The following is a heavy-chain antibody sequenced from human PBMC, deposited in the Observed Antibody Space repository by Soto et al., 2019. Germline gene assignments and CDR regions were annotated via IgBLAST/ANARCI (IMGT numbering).Heavy chain of an antibody. CDR3: ARDLGLVQGSLGMDV. D-gene: IGHD6-19*01. CDR1: GFTFSSYS. CDR2: ISSSSSTI. V-gene: IGHV3-48*02. Sequence: EVQLVESGGGLVQPGGSLRLSCAASGFTFSSYSMNWVRQAPGKGLEWVSYISSSSSTIYYADSVKGRFTISRDNAKNPLYLQMNSLRDEDTAVYYCARDLGLVQGSLGMDVWGQGTTVTVSS. J-gene: IGHJ6*02.